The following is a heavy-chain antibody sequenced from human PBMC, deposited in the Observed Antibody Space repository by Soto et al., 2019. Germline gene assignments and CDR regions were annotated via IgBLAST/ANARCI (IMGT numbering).Heavy chain of an antibody. V-gene: IGHV3-30-3*01. D-gene: IGHD2-2*01. CDR1: GFTFSSYA. CDR2: ISYDGSNK. Sequence: GGSLRLSCAASGFTFSSYAMHWVRQAPGKGLEWVAVISYDGSNKYYADSVKGRFTISRDNSKNTLYLQMNSLRAEDTAVYYCARALGYCSSTSCYSWGLGYWGQGTLVTVSS. CDR3: ARALGYCSSTSCYSWGLGY. J-gene: IGHJ4*02.